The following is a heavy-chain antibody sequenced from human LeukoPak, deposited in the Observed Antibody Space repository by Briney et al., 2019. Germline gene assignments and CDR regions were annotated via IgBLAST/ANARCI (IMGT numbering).Heavy chain of an antibody. D-gene: IGHD4-17*01. CDR1: GLTVSTNY. V-gene: IGHV3-53*01. Sequence: GGSLRLSCAASGLTVSTNYFSWVRLAPGKGLEWFLVIYADGRTYYADSVKGRFTISRDNSRNTLSLQMNRLRAEDTAVYYCLRDPTSMVTMGDYWGQGTLVTVSS. CDR2: IYADGRT. CDR3: LRDPTSMVTMGDY. J-gene: IGHJ4*02.